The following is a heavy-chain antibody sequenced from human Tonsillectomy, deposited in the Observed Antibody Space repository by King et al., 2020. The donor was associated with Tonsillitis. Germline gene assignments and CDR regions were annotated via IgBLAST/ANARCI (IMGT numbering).Heavy chain of an antibody. CDR3: ARVGCSGGSCYHYYYYGMDV. V-gene: IGHV4-59*01. Sequence: QLQESGPGLVKPSETLSLTCTVSGGSISSYYWSWIRQTPGKGLEWIGYIYYSGSTTYNPSLKRRVTISVDTSKNHFSLKLSSVTAADTAVYYCARVGCSGGSCYHYYYYGMDVWGQGTTVTVSS. CDR2: IYYSGST. J-gene: IGHJ6*02. D-gene: IGHD2-15*01. CDR1: GGSISSYY.